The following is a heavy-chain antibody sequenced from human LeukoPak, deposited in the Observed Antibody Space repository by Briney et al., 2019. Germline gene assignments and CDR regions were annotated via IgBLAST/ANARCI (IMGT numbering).Heavy chain of an antibody. V-gene: IGHV3-43*02. CDR1: GFTFDDYA. J-gene: IGHJ4*02. CDR3: AKDQAAGLSGRYCDSRGYGAMDY. Sequence: GGSLRLSCAASGFTFDDYAIHWVRQVPGKGLEWVSLISGDGGSTYYADSVKGRFTISRENSKNSLYLHMNSLRTEDTAVYYCAKDQAAGLSGRYCDSRGYGAMDYWGQGTLVTVSS. CDR2: ISGDGGST. D-gene: IGHD3-22*01.